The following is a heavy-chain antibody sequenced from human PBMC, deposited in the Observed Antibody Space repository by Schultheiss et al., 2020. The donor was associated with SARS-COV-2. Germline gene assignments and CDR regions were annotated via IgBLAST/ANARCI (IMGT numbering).Heavy chain of an antibody. D-gene: IGHD2-2*01. Sequence: SGPTLVKPTQTLTLTCTFSGFSLSTSGMRVSWIRQPPGKALEWLARIDWDDDKFYSTSLKTRLTISKDTSKNQVVLTMTNMDPVDTATYYCAREVVVPATYYYYGMDVWGQGTTVTVSS. V-gene: IGHV2-70*04. CDR2: IDWDDDK. J-gene: IGHJ6*02. CDR3: AREVVVPATYYYYGMDV. CDR1: GFSLSTSGMR.